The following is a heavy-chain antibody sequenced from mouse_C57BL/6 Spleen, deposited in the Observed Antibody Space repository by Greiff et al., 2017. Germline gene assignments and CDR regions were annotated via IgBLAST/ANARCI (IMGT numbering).Heavy chain of an antibody. D-gene: IGHD3-2*02. CDR3: ARHQDPYYFDY. V-gene: IGHV5-6*01. J-gene: IGHJ2*01. Sequence: EVKLVESGGDLVKPGGSLKFSCAASGFTISSYGMPWVRQTPDKRLEWVATISSGGSDTYYPDSVKGRFTISRDNAKNTLYLQMSSLESEDTAMYYCARHQDPYYFDYWGQGTTLTVSS. CDR2: ISSGGSDT. CDR1: GFTISSYG.